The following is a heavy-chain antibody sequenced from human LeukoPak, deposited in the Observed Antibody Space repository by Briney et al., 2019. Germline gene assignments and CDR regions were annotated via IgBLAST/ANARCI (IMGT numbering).Heavy chain of an antibody. V-gene: IGHV1-18*01. CDR3: ARSYGDYPNYYYYYYMDV. CDR1: GYTFTSYG. D-gene: IGHD4-17*01. J-gene: IGHJ6*03. CDR2: ISAYNGNT. Sequence: GASVKASCKASGYTFTSYGISWVRQAPGQGLEWMGWISAYNGNTNYAQKLQGRVTMTTDTSTSTAYMELRSLRSDDTAVYYCARSYGDYPNYYYYYYMDVWGKGTTVTVSS.